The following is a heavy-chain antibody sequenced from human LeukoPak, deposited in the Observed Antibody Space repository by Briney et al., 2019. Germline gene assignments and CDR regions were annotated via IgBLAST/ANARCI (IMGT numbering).Heavy chain of an antibody. V-gene: IGHV4-34*01. J-gene: IGHJ5*02. D-gene: IGHD4-17*01. CDR1: GGSFSGYY. CDR2: INHSGGT. Sequence: SETLSLTCAVYGGSFSGYYWSWIRQPPGKGLEWIGEINHSGGTNYNPSLKSRVTISVDTSKNQFSLKLSSVTAADTAVYYCASTTLTSRAWGQGTLVTVSS. CDR3: ASTTLTSRA.